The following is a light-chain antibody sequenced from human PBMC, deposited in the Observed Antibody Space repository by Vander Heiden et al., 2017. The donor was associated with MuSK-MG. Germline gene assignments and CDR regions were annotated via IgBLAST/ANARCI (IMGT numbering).Light chain of an antibody. CDR2: GS. CDR1: SNNVGSYA. V-gene: IGLV1-36*01. Sequence: QSALTQEASVSGTVGQKVTLFCTGNSNNVGSYAVGWYEQISHGAPKSVMSGSSQPSGMSDRFSASKSGTTASLTISGLQPEDEADYYCSTWDNSLSAWVFGGGTKLTVL. CDR3: STWDNSLSAWV. J-gene: IGLJ3*02.